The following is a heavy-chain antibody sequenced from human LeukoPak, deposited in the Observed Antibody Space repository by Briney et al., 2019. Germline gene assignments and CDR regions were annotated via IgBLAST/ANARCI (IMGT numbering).Heavy chain of an antibody. J-gene: IGHJ4*02. Sequence: GGSLRLSCAASGFTFSSYEMNWVRQAPGKGLEWVSYISSSGSTIYYADSVKGRFTISRDNAKNSLYLQMNSLRAEDTAVYYCVRGGRAIFSCDYWGQGTLVTVSS. CDR1: GFTFSSYE. CDR3: VRGGRAIFSCDY. D-gene: IGHD2-15*01. CDR2: ISSSGSTI. V-gene: IGHV3-48*03.